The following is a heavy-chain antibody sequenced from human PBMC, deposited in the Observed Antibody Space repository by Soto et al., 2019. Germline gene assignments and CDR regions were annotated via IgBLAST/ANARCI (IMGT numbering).Heavy chain of an antibody. D-gene: IGHD3-10*01. CDR3: ARGIYGSGRPFNWFDP. Sequence: QVQLVQSGAEVKKPGSSVKVSCKASGGTFSSYTISWVRQAPGQGLEWMGRIIPILGIANYAQKFQGRVTITADKSTNTGYMELSSLRSEDTAVYYCARGIYGSGRPFNWFDPWGQVTLVTVSS. V-gene: IGHV1-69*02. CDR1: GGTFSSYT. CDR2: IIPILGIA. J-gene: IGHJ5*02.